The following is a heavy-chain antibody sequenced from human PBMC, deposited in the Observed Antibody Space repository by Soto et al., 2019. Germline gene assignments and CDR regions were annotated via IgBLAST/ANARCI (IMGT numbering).Heavy chain of an antibody. D-gene: IGHD3-10*01. Sequence: GGSLRLSCAASGFTFSSYAMHWVRQAPGKGLEWVAVISYDGSNKYYADSVKGRFTISRDNSKNTLYLQMNSLRAEDTAVYYCAREGGSYYLYYYYYGMDVWGQGTTVTVSS. J-gene: IGHJ6*02. CDR1: GFTFSSYA. CDR3: AREGGSYYLYYYYYGMDV. CDR2: ISYDGSNK. V-gene: IGHV3-30-3*01.